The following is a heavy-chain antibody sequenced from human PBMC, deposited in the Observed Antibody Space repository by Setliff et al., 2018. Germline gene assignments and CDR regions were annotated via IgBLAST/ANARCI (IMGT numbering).Heavy chain of an antibody. J-gene: IGHJ4*02. CDR2: IYSSGNT. D-gene: IGHD2-2*01. Sequence: KASETLSLTCTVSGGSISGYYWSWIRQPPEKGLESLGYIYSSGNTNYNPSLKSRVTISVDMSKNQFSLGLTSVTAADTAIYYCARLGSSSYYFDYWGQGTLVTVSS. V-gene: IGHV4-59*01. CDR3: ARLGSSSYYFDY. CDR1: GGSISGYY.